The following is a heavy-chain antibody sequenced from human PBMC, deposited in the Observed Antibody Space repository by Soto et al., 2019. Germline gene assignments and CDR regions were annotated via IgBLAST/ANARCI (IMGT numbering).Heavy chain of an antibody. CDR3: ASMGATIDY. CDR2: IYHSGST. D-gene: IGHD1-26*01. CDR1: GGSISSGGYS. J-gene: IGHJ4*02. Sequence: SETLSLTCAVSGGSISSGGYSWSCIRQPPGKGLEWIGYIYHSGSTYYNPSPKSRVTISVDRSKNQFSLKLSSVTAADTAVYYCASMGATIDYWGQGTLVTVSS. V-gene: IGHV4-30-2*01.